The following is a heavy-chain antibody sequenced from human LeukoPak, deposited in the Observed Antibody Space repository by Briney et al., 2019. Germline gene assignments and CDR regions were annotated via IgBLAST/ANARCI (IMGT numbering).Heavy chain of an antibody. V-gene: IGHV3-48*01. CDR3: ARDDGEDYYGSGSYRY. J-gene: IGHJ4*02. CDR1: GFTFSTCA. CDR2: ISSSSSTI. D-gene: IGHD3-10*01. Sequence: GALRLSCAASGFTFSTCAMRWVRQAPGKGLEWVSYISSSSSTIYYADSVKGRFTISRDNAKNSLYLQMNSLRAEDTAVYYCARDDGEDYYGSGSYRYWGQGTLVTVSS.